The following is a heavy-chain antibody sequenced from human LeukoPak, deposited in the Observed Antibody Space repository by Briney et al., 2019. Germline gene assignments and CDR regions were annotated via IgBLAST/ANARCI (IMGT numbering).Heavy chain of an antibody. V-gene: IGHV4-59*08. D-gene: IGHD3-10*01. Sequence: SETLSLTCTVSGGSISSYYWSWIRQPPGKGLEWIGYIYYSGSTNYNPSLKSRVTISVDTSKNQFSLKLSSVTAADTAVYYCARSPDTRVHDAFDIWGQGTMVTVSS. J-gene: IGHJ3*02. CDR3: ARSPDTRVHDAFDI. CDR1: GGSISSYY. CDR2: IYYSGST.